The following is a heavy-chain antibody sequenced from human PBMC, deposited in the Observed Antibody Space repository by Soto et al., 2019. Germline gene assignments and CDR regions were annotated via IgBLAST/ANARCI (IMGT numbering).Heavy chain of an antibody. Sequence: QVQLVQSGAEVKKPGASVKVACKASGYSFNSYYMHWVRQAPGQGPEWMGVIKPSGASTSYAQKFQGRVNMTRDTSTSTVYMELSSLRSEDTALYYCASDYNAYQRQHVFDIWGQGTLVTVSS. D-gene: IGHD3-10*01. CDR3: ASDYNAYQRQHVFDI. V-gene: IGHV1-46*02. CDR1: GYSFNSYY. J-gene: IGHJ3*02. CDR2: IKPSGAST.